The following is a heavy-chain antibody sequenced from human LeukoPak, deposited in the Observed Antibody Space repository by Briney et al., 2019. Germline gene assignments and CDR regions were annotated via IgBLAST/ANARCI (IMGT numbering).Heavy chain of an antibody. Sequence: PSETLSLTCTVSGGSISGSYWSWIRQPPGKGLEWIGYIYYSGSTNYNPSLKSRVTISVDTSKNQFSLKLSSVTAADTAVYYCARGPTFYDYVWGSYRYYYGMDVWGQGTTVTVSS. CDR2: IYYSGST. J-gene: IGHJ6*02. CDR1: GGSISGSY. D-gene: IGHD3-16*02. V-gene: IGHV4-59*01. CDR3: ARGPTFYDYVWGSYRYYYGMDV.